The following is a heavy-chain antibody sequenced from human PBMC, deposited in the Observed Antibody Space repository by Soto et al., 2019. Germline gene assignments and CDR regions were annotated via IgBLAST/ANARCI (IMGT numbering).Heavy chain of an antibody. Sequence: SETLSLTCTVSGGSISSGGYYWSWIRQHPGKGLEWIGYIYYSGSTYYNPSLKSRVTISVDTSKNQFSLKLSSVTAADTAVYYCATRYGDSIVDYWGQGTLVTVSS. CDR1: GGSISSGGYY. CDR3: ATRYGDSIVDY. D-gene: IGHD4-17*01. CDR2: IYYSGST. J-gene: IGHJ4*02. V-gene: IGHV4-31*03.